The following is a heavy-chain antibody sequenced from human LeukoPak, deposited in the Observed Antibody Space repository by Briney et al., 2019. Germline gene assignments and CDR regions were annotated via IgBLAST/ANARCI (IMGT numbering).Heavy chain of an antibody. Sequence: SVKVSCKASGGTFSSYAISWVRQAPGQGLEWMGGIIPIFGTANYAQKFQGRVTITTDESTSTAYMELSSLRSEDTAVYYCARGGITMVRGVMPIFDYWGQGTLVTVSS. D-gene: IGHD3-10*01. V-gene: IGHV1-69*05. CDR3: ARGGITMVRGVMPIFDY. CDR2: IIPIFGTA. J-gene: IGHJ4*02. CDR1: GGTFSSYA.